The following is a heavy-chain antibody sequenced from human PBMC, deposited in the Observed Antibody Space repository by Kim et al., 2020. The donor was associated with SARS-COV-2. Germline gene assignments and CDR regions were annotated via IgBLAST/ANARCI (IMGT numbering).Heavy chain of an antibody. D-gene: IGHD3-22*01. CDR1: GGSISSGDYY. J-gene: IGHJ4*02. V-gene: IGHV4-30-4*01. Sequence: SETLSLTCTVSGGSISSGDYYWSWIRQPPGKGLEWIGYIYYSGSTYYNPSLKSRVTISVDTSKNQFSLKLSSVTAADTAVYYCARAFPTDSSGYYLDYWGQGTLVTVSS. CDR2: IYYSGST. CDR3: ARAFPTDSSGYYLDY.